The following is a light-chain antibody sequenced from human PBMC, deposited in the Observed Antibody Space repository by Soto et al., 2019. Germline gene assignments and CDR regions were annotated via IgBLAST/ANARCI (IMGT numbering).Light chain of an antibody. CDR3: QVWDNSTDHVV. CDR1: NIGTKS. V-gene: IGLV3-21*02. Sequence: SYELTQPPSVSVAPGQTARITCRGDNIGTKSVHWYQQRPGQAPVLVVYDDSDRPSRIPERFSGSNSGNTATLTISRVEAGDEADFYCQVWDNSTDHVVFGGGTKVTVL. CDR2: DDS. J-gene: IGLJ2*01.